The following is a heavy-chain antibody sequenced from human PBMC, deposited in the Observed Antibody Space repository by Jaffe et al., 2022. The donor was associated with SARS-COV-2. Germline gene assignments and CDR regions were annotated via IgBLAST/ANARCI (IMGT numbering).Heavy chain of an antibody. D-gene: IGHD1-1*01. CDR3: AKERVLGWNDAYYGMDV. CDR1: GFTFSSYG. V-gene: IGHV3-30*18. CDR2: ISYDGSNK. Sequence: QVQLVESGGGVVQPGRSLRLSCAASGFTFSSYGMHWVRQAPGKGLEWVAVISYDGSNKYYADSVKGRFTISRDNSKNTLYLQMNSLRAEDTAVYYCAKERVLGWNDAYYGMDVWGQGTTVTVSS. J-gene: IGHJ6*02.